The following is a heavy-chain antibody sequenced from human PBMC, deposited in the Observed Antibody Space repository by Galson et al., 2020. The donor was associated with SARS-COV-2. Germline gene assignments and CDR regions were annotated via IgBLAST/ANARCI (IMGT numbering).Heavy chain of an antibody. CDR1: GGTFSSYA. Sequence: SVKVSCKASGGTFSSYAISWVRQAPGQGLEWMGGIIPIFGTANYAQKFQGRVTITADESTSTAYMELSSLRSEDTAVYYCARGSRYGDYAFDYWGQGTLVTVSS. V-gene: IGHV1-69*13. D-gene: IGHD4-17*01. J-gene: IGHJ4*02. CDR2: IIPIFGTA. CDR3: ARGSRYGDYAFDY.